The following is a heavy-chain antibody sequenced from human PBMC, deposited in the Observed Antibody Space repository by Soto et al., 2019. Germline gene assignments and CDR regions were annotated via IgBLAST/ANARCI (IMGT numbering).Heavy chain of an antibody. CDR3: ARERQQPFRAFDI. J-gene: IGHJ3*02. CDR2: IXXGXXX. V-gene: IGHV3-53*01. D-gene: IGHD6-13*01. Sequence: GGSLRLSCAASGFTVSSNYMSWVRQAPGKGLXWVXVIXXGXXXXXAXXVKGRFTISRGNSKNTLYLQMNSLRAEETAVYYCARERQQPFRAFDIWGQGTMVTDSS. CDR1: GFTVSSNY.